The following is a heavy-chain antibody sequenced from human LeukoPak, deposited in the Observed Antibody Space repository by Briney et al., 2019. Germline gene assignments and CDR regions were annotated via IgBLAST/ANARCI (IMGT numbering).Heavy chain of an antibody. V-gene: IGHV3-15*01. CDR2: VKSKVDGETT. Sequence: GGSLRLSCAASGFTFSNAWMSWVRQAPGKGLEWVGRVKSKVDGETTSYAAPVKGRFTISRDDSRNTLYLQMNSLKTEDTAVYYCTTCGGDCYFNYWGQGTLVTVSS. D-gene: IGHD2-21*02. J-gene: IGHJ4*02. CDR1: GFTFSNAW. CDR3: TTCGGDCYFNY.